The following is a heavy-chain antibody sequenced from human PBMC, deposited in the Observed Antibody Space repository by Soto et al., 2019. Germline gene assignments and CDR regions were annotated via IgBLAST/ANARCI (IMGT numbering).Heavy chain of an antibody. CDR2: ISGSGGST. D-gene: IGHD4-17*01. CDR3: AKDWGHDYGGKRPPVDY. Sequence: GGSLRLSCAASGFTFSSYAMSWVRQAPGKGLEWVSAISGSGGSTYYADSVKGRFTISRDNSKNTLYLQMNSLRAEDTAVYYCAKDWGHDYGGKRPPVDYWGQGTLVTVSS. V-gene: IGHV3-23*01. J-gene: IGHJ4*02. CDR1: GFTFSSYA.